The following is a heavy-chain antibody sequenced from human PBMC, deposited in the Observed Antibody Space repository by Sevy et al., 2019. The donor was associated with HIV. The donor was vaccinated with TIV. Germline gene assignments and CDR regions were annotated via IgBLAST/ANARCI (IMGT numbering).Heavy chain of an antibody. V-gene: IGHV3-33*08. Sequence: GGSLRLSCTASGFTFSNFGIHWVRQAPGKGLEWVTLMWYDGNNKYYADSVKGRFTISRDTSKNTVYLQMNNLRAEDTAVYYCARGPSLIVAGAARYLDYWGQGTLVTVSS. CDR2: MWYDGNNK. D-gene: IGHD2-21*01. CDR1: GFTFSNFG. J-gene: IGHJ4*02. CDR3: ARGPSLIVAGAARYLDY.